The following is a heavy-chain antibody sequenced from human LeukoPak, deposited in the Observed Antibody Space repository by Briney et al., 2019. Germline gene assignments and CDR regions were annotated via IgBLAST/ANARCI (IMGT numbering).Heavy chain of an antibody. CDR2: ISSSSSYI. D-gene: IGHD3-22*01. J-gene: IGHJ4*02. CDR1: GFTFSSYS. CDR3: ARDAYDSSGQATFDY. Sequence: GGSLRLSCAASGFTFSSYSMNWVRQAPGKGLEWVSSISSSSSYIYYADSVKGRFTISRDNAKNSLYLQMNSLRAEDTAVYYCARDAYDSSGQATFDYWGQGTLVTVSS. V-gene: IGHV3-21*01.